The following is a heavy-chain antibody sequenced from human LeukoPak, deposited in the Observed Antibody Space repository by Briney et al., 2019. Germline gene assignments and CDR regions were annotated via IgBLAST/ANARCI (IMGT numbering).Heavy chain of an antibody. V-gene: IGHV1-18*01. D-gene: IGHD5-12*01. J-gene: IGHJ6*03. CDR2: ISAYNDNT. CDR1: GYTFTSYD. CDR3: ARPQVGQGGSGYLYYYYYMDV. Sequence: ASVKVSCKASGYTFTSYDIGWVRQAPGQGLEWMGWISAYNDNTNYAQKLQGRVTMTTDTSTSTAYMELRSLRSDDTAVYYCARPQVGQGGSGYLYYYYYMDVWGKGTTVTVSS.